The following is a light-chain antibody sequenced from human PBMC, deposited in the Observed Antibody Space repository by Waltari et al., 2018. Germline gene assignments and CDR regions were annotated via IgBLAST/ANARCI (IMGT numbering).Light chain of an antibody. Sequence: QSVLTQSPSTSGTPGQTVTIFCSGSGSNIGARTVNLYQQLPGTAPNLLIYSNNQRPSGVPDRFSGSKSGSSASLAISRLQSEDEADYYCAAWDDTLNGVLFGGGTKLTVL. CDR2: SNN. V-gene: IGLV1-44*01. CDR3: AAWDDTLNGVL. J-gene: IGLJ2*01. CDR1: GSNIGART.